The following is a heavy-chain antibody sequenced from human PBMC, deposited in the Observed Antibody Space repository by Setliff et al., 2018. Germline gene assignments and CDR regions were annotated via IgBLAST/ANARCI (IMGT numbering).Heavy chain of an antibody. CDR1: GGSISPYY. Sequence: PSETLSLTCSVSGGSISPYYWIWIRQSPGKGLEWIGYIFYSGSARYNPSLESRVTMSVDTSKNQISLKLTSVTAADTAVYYCARQERFYDRSVFVEYFQHWGQGALVTVSS. V-gene: IGHV4-59*08. CDR2: IFYSGSA. D-gene: IGHD3-22*01. CDR3: ARQERFYDRSVFVEYFQH. J-gene: IGHJ1*01.